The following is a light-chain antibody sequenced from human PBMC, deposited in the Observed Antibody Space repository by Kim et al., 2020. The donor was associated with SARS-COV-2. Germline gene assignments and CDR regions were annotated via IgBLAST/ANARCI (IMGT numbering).Light chain of an antibody. Sequence: AIQMTQSPSSLSASLGDRVSITCRASQGLENILGWYQQKAGKAPKILISAASNLQSGVPSRFSGSGSGTDFTLTISSLQPEDVATYYCLQDYRYPVTFGGGTKVDIK. CDR3: LQDYRYPVT. CDR1: QGLENI. CDR2: AAS. V-gene: IGKV1-6*02. J-gene: IGKJ4*01.